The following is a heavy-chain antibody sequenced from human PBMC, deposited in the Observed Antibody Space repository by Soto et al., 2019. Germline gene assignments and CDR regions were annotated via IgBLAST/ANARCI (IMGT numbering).Heavy chain of an antibody. CDR2: ISTYNGNT. J-gene: IGHJ4*02. Sequence: ASVKVSCKTSGYTSNTYYISWLRQAPGQGLEWIGWISTYNGNTNYVPKFQGRITMTTDTSTSTAYMELKTLRSDDTALYFCARDTSNYFDVWGQGTPVAVSS. CDR1: GYTSNTYY. CDR3: ARDTSNYFDV. D-gene: IGHD2-2*01. V-gene: IGHV1-18*01.